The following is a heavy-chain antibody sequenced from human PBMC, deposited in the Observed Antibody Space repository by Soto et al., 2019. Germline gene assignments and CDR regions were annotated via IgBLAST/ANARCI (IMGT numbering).Heavy chain of an antibody. D-gene: IGHD7-27*01. V-gene: IGHV4-30-2*01. J-gene: IGHJ3*02. CDR3: ARAWGVLPDI. CDR2: IYHSGST. CDR1: GGSISSGGYS. Sequence: SETLSLTCAVSGGSISSGGYSWSWIRQPPGKGLEWIGYIYHSGSTYYNPSLKSRVTISVDRSKNQFSLNLTSVTAADTAVYYCARAWGVLPDIWGQGTMVT.